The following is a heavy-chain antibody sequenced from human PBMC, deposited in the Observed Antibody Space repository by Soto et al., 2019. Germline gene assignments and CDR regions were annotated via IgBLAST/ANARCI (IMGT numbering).Heavy chain of an antibody. CDR3: ASARWDY. CDR1: GGSFYSNY. CDR2: VYYTGST. J-gene: IGHJ4*02. V-gene: IGHV4-34*01. Sequence: PSETLSLTCAASGGSFYSNYWGWVCQPPGKGPEWIGEVYYTGSTNYNPSLKSRVTISADTSQKQFSLKLTSVTAADTARYYCASARWDYWGQGTLVSAS.